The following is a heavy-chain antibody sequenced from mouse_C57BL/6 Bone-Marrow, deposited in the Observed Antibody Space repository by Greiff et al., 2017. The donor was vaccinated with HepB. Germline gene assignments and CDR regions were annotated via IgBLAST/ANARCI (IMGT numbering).Heavy chain of an antibody. J-gene: IGHJ3*01. D-gene: IGHD2-2*01. CDR3: ARGIWLRRGFAY. CDR1: GFTFSSYA. CDR2: ISDGGSYT. Sequence: EVKLMESGGGLVKPGGSLKLSCAASGFTFSSYAMSWVRQTPEKRLEWVATISDGGSYTYYPDNVKGRFTISRDNAKNNLYLQMSHLKSEDTAMYYCARGIWLRRGFAYWGQGTLVTVAA. V-gene: IGHV5-4*03.